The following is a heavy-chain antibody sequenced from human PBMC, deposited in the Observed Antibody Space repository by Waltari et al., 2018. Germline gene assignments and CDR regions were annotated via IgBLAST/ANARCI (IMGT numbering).Heavy chain of an antibody. V-gene: IGHV4-59*01. CDR1: GGSISSYF. Sequence: QVQLHESGPGLVKPSETLSLTCSVSGGSISSYFWHWIRQPPGKGLEWIGYIYYNGATNYNPSLRSRLTISVDTAENPFSLRLSSVTTADTAVYYCAREIYGGNSRPFDYWGQGTLATVSS. CDR3: AREIYGGNSRPFDY. J-gene: IGHJ4*02. D-gene: IGHD2-21*02. CDR2: IYYNGAT.